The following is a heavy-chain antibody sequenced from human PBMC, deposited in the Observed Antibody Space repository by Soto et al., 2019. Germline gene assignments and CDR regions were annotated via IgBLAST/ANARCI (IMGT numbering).Heavy chain of an antibody. Sequence: GGSLRLSCAASGFTFSSYGMHWVRQAPCKGLEWVAVISYDGSNKYYADSVKGRLTISRDNSKNTLYLQMNSLRAEDTAVYYCAKDITVAGSRWGYYYYYGLDVWGQGTTVTVSS. CDR1: GFTFSSYG. J-gene: IGHJ6*02. CDR2: ISYDGSNK. V-gene: IGHV3-30*18. D-gene: IGHD6-19*01. CDR3: AKDITVAGSRWGYYYYYGLDV.